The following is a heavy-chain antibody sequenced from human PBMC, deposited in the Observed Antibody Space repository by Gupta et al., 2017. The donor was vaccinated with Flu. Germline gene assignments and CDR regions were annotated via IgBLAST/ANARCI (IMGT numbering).Heavy chain of an antibody. CDR2: INHSGST. J-gene: IGHJ4*02. Sequence: QVQLQQWGAGLLKPSETLSLTCAVYGGSFSGYYWSWIRQPPGKGLEWIGEINHSGSTNYNPSLKSRVTISVDTSKNQFSLKLSSVTAADTAVYYCARDSGIAARSGINYFDYWGQGTRVTVSS. CDR3: ARDSGIAARSGINYFDY. V-gene: IGHV4-34*01. CDR1: GGSFSGYY. D-gene: IGHD6-6*01.